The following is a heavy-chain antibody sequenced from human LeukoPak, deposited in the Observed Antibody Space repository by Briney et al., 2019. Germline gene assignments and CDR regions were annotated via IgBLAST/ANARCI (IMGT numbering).Heavy chain of an antibody. CDR1: GLTFSGDA. CDR2: MSGSDGST. Sequence: GGSLRLSCAASGLTFSGDAMSWVRQAPGKGLEWVSVMSGSDGSTYYADPVKGRFTISRDNSKNTLYLQMNSLRAEDTAVYYCAKVLGVAAKYYFDFWGQGTLITVSS. CDR3: AKVLGVAAKYYFDF. V-gene: IGHV3-23*01. D-gene: IGHD2-15*01. J-gene: IGHJ4*02.